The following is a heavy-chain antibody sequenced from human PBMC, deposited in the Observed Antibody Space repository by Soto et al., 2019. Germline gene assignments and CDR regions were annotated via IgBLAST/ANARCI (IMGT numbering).Heavy chain of an antibody. CDR3: ATQEVGGSYVYTFDP. Sequence: QLQLQESGPGLVKPSETLSLTCTVSGGSISSSSYYWGWIRQPPGKGLEWIGSIYYSGSTYYNPSLKSRVTIAVDTSKHHFSLKLSSVTAADTAVYYCATQEVGGSYVYTFDPWGQGTLVTVSS. CDR1: GGSISSSSYY. CDR2: IYYSGST. V-gene: IGHV4-39*02. D-gene: IGHD1-26*01. J-gene: IGHJ5*02.